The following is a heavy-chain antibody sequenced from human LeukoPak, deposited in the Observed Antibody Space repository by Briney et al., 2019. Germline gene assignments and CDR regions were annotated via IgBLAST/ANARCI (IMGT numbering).Heavy chain of an antibody. CDR1: GGSISNSY. CDR2: IYYTGDS. V-gene: IGHV4-59*12. J-gene: IGHJ4*02. D-gene: IGHD3-10*01. CDR3: ARDSMGSGY. Sequence: SETLSLTCTVSGGSISNSYWSWIRQPPGKGLEWIGYIYYTGDSNYNPSLKSRVAISLDTSKNQLSLNLRSVTAADTAVYYCARDSMGSGYWGQGTLVTVSS.